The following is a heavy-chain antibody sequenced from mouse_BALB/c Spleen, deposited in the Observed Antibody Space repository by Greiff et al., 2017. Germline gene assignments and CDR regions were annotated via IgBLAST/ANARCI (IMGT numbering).Heavy chain of an antibody. V-gene: IGHV5-12-2*01. CDR1: GFTFSSYT. D-gene: IGHD4-1*02. CDR3: ANWDGGFAY. Sequence: EVQLVESGGGLVQPGGSLKLSCAASGFTFSSYTMSWVRQTPEKRLEWVAYISNGGGSTYYPDTVKGRFTFSRDNAKNTLYLQMSSLKSEDTAMYYCANWDGGFAYWGQGTLVTVSA. CDR2: ISNGGGST. J-gene: IGHJ3*01.